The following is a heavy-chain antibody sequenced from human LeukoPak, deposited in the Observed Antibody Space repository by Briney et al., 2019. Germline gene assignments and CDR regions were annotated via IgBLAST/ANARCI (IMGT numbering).Heavy chain of an antibody. CDR3: ARRSWSHAFDV. D-gene: IGHD2-15*01. CDR2: ISGSNITI. V-gene: IGHV3-11*01. J-gene: IGHJ3*01. CDR1: GFTFSDYY. Sequence: PGGSLRLSCVASGFTFSDYYMSWIRQAPGKGLEWISYISGSNITIYYTDSVKGRFTISRDNTKKLLYLQMDSLRAEDTATYYCARRSWSHAFDVWGRGTFVTVSS.